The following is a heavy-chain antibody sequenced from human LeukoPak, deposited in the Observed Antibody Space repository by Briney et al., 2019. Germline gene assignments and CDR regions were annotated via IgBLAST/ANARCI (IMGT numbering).Heavy chain of an antibody. J-gene: IGHJ6*02. CDR2: ISYDGSNK. CDR1: GFTFSSYA. Sequence: GRSLRLSCAASGFTFSSYAMHWVRQAPDKGLEWVAVISYDGSNKYYADSVKGRFTISRDNSKNTLYLQMNSLRAEDTAVYYCAAAAGSPGDYYYYYGMDVWGQGTTVTVSS. D-gene: IGHD6-13*01. V-gene: IGHV3-30*04. CDR3: AAAAGSPGDYYYYYGMDV.